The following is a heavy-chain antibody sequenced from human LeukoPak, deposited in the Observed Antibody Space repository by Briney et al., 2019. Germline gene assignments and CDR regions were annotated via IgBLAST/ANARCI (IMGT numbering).Heavy chain of an antibody. V-gene: IGHV4-4*02. CDR1: GGSISSGNW. D-gene: IGHD3-22*01. CDR2: IYHSGST. Sequence: TSGTLSLTCAVSGGSISSGNWWSWVRQPPGKGLEWIGEIYHSGSTNYNPSLKSRVTISVDKSKNQFSLKLSSVAAADTAVYYCARANDGVMIVEDWGQGTLVTVSS. J-gene: IGHJ4*02. CDR3: ARANDGVMIVED.